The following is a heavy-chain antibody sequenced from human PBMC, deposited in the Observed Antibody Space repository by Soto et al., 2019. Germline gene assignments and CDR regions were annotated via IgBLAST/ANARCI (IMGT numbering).Heavy chain of an antibody. CDR1: GASIGSGSYS. CDR3: ARFPLWFGELDY. CDR2: LHHSGDT. J-gene: IGHJ4*02. V-gene: IGHV4-30-2*01. D-gene: IGHD3-10*01. Sequence: QLQLQESGSGLVRPSQTLSLTCTVSGASIGSGSYSWNWIRQPPGKGVEWVEYLHHSGDTYFNPSLRRRVSISVDRSNTQFSLKLISVTAADTAVYYCARFPLWFGELDYWGQGALVTVSS.